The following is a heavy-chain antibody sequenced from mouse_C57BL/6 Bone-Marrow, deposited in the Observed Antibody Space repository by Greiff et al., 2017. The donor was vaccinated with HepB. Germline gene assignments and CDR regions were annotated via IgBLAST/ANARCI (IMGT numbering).Heavy chain of an antibody. Sequence: EVQVVESGGGLVKPGGSLKLSCAASGFTFSSYAMSWVRQTPDKRLEWVATISSGGSYTYYPDSVKGRFTISRDNAKNTLYLQMSSLKSEDTAMYYCARHLAYDYAPYYFDYWGQGTTLTVSS. J-gene: IGHJ2*01. CDR3: ARHLAYDYAPYYFDY. V-gene: IGHV5-6*01. D-gene: IGHD2-4*01. CDR1: GFTFSSYA. CDR2: ISSGGSYT.